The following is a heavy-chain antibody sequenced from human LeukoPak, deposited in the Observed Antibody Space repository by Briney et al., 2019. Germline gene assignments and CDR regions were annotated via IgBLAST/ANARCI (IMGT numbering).Heavy chain of an antibody. J-gene: IGHJ6*02. CDR2: INWNGGGT. V-gene: IGHV3-9*01. CDR3: AKHLRATNTYIFFGLDV. CDR1: GFTFKDYG. Sequence: PGGSLRLSYAASGFTFKDYGMHWVRQPPGKGLEWVSGINWNGGGTDYADSVKGRFTISRDNAKNSLYLQMTSLRPEDTALYYCAKHLRATNTYIFFGLDVWGQGTTVTVS. D-gene: IGHD1-26*01.